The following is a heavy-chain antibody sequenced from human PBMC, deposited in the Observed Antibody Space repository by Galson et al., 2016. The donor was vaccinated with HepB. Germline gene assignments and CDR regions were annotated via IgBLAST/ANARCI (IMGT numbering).Heavy chain of an antibody. V-gene: IGHV3-48*02. CDR1: GFTFSSYS. D-gene: IGHD1-26*01. CDR3: ARERRVGAPDY. Sequence: SLRLSCAASGFTFSSYSMNWVRQAPGKGLEWVSYISSSSSTIYYADSVKGRFTISRDSAKNSLYLQRNSLRDEDTAVYYCARERRVGAPDYWGQGTLVTVSS. CDR2: ISSSSSTI. J-gene: IGHJ4*02.